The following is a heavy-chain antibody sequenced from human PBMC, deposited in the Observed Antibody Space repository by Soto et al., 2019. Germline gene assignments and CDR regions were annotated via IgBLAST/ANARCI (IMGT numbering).Heavy chain of an antibody. CDR3: ARDFTMVRGVIRGNDAFDI. CDR1: GFTFSSYS. D-gene: IGHD3-10*01. J-gene: IGHJ3*02. V-gene: IGHV3-21*01. Sequence: EVQLVESGGGLVKPGGSLRLSCAASGFTFSSYSMNWVRQAPGKGLEWVSSISSSSSYIYYADSVKGRFTISRDNAKNSLYLQMNSLRAEDPAVYYCARDFTMVRGVIRGNDAFDIWGQGTMVTVSS. CDR2: ISSSSSYI.